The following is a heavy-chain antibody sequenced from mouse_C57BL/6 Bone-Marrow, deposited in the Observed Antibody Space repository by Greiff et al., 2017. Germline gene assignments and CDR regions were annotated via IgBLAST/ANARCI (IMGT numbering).Heavy chain of an antibody. CDR2: IYPGDGDT. CDR3: AIYGSSYDWYFDV. V-gene: IGHV1-82*01. Sequence: QVQLQQSGPELVKPGASVKISCKASGYAFSSSWMNWVKQRPGKGLEWIGRIYPGDGDTNYNGKFKGKATMTADKSSSTAYMQLSSLTSEDSAVYFCAIYGSSYDWYFDVWGTGTTVTVSS. D-gene: IGHD1-1*01. CDR1: GYAFSSSW. J-gene: IGHJ1*03.